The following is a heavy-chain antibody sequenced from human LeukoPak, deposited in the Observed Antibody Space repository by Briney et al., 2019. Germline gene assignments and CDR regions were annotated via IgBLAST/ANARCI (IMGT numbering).Heavy chain of an antibody. CDR1: GCTFSSYA. CDR3: ASQREAGYYDRSGYYYDY. D-gene: IGHD3-22*01. J-gene: IGHJ4*02. CDR2: INPNFGTA. Sequence: SVKVSCKASGCTFSSYAIRWVRQAPGQGLEWMGGINPNFGTANYAHKFQGRLTITTDESTNTPSMQLSSLRTEDAAVYSCASQREAGYYDRSGYYYDYWGQGTLVTVSS. V-gene: IGHV1-69*05.